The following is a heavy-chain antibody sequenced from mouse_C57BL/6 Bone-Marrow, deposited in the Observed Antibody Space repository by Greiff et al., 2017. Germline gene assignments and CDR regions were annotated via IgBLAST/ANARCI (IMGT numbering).Heavy chain of an antibody. Sequence: EVKLMESGGGLVKPGGSLKLSCAASGFTFSDYGMHWVRQAPEKGLEWVAYISSGSSTIYYADTVKGRFTISRDNAKNTLFLQMTRLRSEDTAMYYCARQSSSGWFAYWGQGTLVTVSA. D-gene: IGHD3-2*02. CDR1: GFTFSDYG. CDR3: ARQSSSGWFAY. V-gene: IGHV5-17*01. CDR2: ISSGSSTI. J-gene: IGHJ3*01.